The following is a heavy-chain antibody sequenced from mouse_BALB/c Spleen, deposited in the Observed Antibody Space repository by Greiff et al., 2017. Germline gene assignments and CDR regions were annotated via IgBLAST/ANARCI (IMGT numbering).Heavy chain of an antibody. CDR3: ARGGYDDAMDY. J-gene: IGHJ4*01. D-gene: IGHD2-2*01. CDR2: INPYNDGT. CDR1: GYTFTSYV. V-gene: IGHV1-14*01. Sequence: EVQLQESGPELVKPGASVKMSCKASGYTFTSYVMHWVKQKPGQGLEWIGYINPYNDGTKYNEKFKGKATLTSDKSSSTAYMELSSLTSEDSAVYYCARGGYDDAMDYWGQGTSVTVSS.